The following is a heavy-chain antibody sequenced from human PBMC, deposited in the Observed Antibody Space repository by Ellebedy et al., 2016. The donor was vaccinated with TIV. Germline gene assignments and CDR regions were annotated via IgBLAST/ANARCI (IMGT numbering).Heavy chain of an antibody. J-gene: IGHJ6*02. CDR2: INAGDGGT. V-gene: IGHV1-3*01. CDR1: GYTITSYA. D-gene: IGHD2-15*01. Sequence: ASVKVSCXASGYTITSYAMHWVRQAPGQRLEWMGWINAGDGGTKYSQTFQGRVTITADESTSTAYMELSSLRSEDTAVYYCASGPYCSGGSCYYEYYHYGMDVWGQGTTVTVSS. CDR3: ASGPYCSGGSCYYEYYHYGMDV.